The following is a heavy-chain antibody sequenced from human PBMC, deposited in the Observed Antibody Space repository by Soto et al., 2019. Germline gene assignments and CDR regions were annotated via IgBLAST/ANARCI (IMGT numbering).Heavy chain of an antibody. CDR2: MNPNSGNT. CDR1: GGTFSSYA. J-gene: IGHJ3*02. V-gene: IGHV1-8*02. Sequence: GASVKVSCKASGGTFSSYAISWVRQAPGQGLEWMGGMNPNSGNTGYAQKFQGRVTMTRNTSISTAYMELSSLRSEDTAVYYCASQPSLITIFGVVIRGTDAFDIWGQGTMVTVSS. CDR3: ASQPSLITIFGVVIRGTDAFDI. D-gene: IGHD3-3*01.